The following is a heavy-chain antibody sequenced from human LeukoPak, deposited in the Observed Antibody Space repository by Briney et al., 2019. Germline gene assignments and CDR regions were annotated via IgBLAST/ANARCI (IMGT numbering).Heavy chain of an antibody. D-gene: IGHD3-22*01. Sequence: ASVKVSCKTSGYTFTGYYMHWVRQAPGQGLEWMGWINPNSGGTNYAQRFQGRVTMTRDTSMSTAYMELSRLRSHDSAVYYCARYFYDSSGSSSDAFDIWGQGTMVTVSS. CDR1: GYTFTGYY. CDR2: INPNSGGT. J-gene: IGHJ3*02. CDR3: ARYFYDSSGSSSDAFDI. V-gene: IGHV1-2*02.